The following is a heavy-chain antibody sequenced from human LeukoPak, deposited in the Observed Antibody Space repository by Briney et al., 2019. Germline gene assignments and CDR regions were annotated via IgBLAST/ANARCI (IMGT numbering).Heavy chain of an antibody. CDR3: VRSLCGRYDS. J-gene: IGHJ5*01. V-gene: IGHV3-74*01. CDR2: IYEDGAST. Sequence: PGGSLRLSCAASGFTFSSFWMHWVRQAPGKGLVWGSRIYEDGASTNYADSVKGRFTISRDNAKNTVDLRMSSLRAEDTAVYYCVRSLCGRYDSWGQESLATDSS. CDR1: GFTFSSFW. D-gene: IGHD1-26*01.